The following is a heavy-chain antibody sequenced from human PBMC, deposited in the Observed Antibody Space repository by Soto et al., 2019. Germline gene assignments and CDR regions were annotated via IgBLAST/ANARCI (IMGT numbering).Heavy chain of an antibody. CDR1: GVTFTSYA. CDR2: ISKSGDST. D-gene: IGHD3-10*01. J-gene: IGHJ4*02. CDR3: AKGSFGFDY. Sequence: PGGPLRLSCAASGVTFTSYAMTWVRQVPGEGLQWVSSISKSGDSTYYADSVKGRFTTSRDNSKNTLYLQMNSLRAEDTAIYYCAKGSFGFDYWGQGTLVTVSS. V-gene: IGHV3-23*01.